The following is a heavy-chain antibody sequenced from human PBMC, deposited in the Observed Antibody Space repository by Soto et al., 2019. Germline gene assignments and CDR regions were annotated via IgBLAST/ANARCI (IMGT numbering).Heavy chain of an antibody. CDR1: GGTFSSYA. Sequence: SVKVSCKASGGTFSSYAISWVRQAPGQGLEWMGGIIPIFGTANYAQKFQGRVTITADESTSTAYMELSSLRSEATAVYYCAGGAVYSGRYYPYYSGMDVWGQGTTVTVSS. D-gene: IGHD1-26*01. J-gene: IGHJ6*02. V-gene: IGHV1-69*13. CDR3: AGGAVYSGRYYPYYSGMDV. CDR2: IIPIFGTA.